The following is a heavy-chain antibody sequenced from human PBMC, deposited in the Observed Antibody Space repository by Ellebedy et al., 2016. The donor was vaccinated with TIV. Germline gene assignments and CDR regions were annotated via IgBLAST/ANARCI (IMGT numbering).Heavy chain of an antibody. CDR3: ARLRVVRPANYASDYFDY. V-gene: IGHV5-10-1*01. J-gene: IGHJ4*02. Sequence: GESLKIPCKASGYSFTSYWISWVRQMPGKGPEWMGRIDPSNSHTNYGPSFQGHVTISADESISTAYLQWSSLKASDSAMFYCARLRVVRPANYASDYFDYWGQGTLVTVSS. CDR2: IDPSNSHT. D-gene: IGHD2-15*01. CDR1: GYSFTSYW.